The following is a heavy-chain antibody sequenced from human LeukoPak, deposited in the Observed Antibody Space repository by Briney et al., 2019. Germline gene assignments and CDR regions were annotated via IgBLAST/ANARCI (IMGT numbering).Heavy chain of an antibody. Sequence: SETLSLTCTVSGGSISTGDYYWSWIRQPPGKGLEYIGYIYYSGSTYYNPSLKSRITISVDTSKNQFSLKLSSVPAADTAVYYCAVGHYYHSSGCLFDSWGQGTLVTVSS. J-gene: IGHJ4*02. V-gene: IGHV4-30-4*01. CDR2: IYYSGST. CDR3: AVGHYYHSSGCLFDS. CDR1: GGSISTGDYY. D-gene: IGHD3-22*01.